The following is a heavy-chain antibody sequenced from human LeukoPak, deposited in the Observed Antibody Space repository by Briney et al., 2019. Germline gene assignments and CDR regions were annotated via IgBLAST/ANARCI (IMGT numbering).Heavy chain of an antibody. J-gene: IGHJ3*02. Sequence: PSETLSLTCTVSGGSISSYYWSWIRQPPGKGLEWIGYTYTSGSTNYNPSLKSRVPISVDTSKNQFSLKLSSVTAADTAVYYCARLGYSSSWPRAFDIWGQGTMVTVSS. CDR3: ARLGYSSSWPRAFDI. D-gene: IGHD6-13*01. V-gene: IGHV4-4*09. CDR2: TYTSGST. CDR1: GGSISSYY.